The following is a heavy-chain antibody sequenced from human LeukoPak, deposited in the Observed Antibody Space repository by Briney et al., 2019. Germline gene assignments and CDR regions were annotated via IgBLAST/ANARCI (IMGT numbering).Heavy chain of an antibody. CDR3: AKDIRGYFYGVDV. CDR2: ITWNSGSI. V-gene: IGHV3-9*01. Sequence: ARSLRLSCAASGFTFDDHAMHWVRQVPGKGLEWVSGITWNSGSIGYADSVKGRFTISRDKAKNSLYLHMNSLRVEDTALYYCAKDIRGYFYGVDVWGQGTTVTVSS. J-gene: IGHJ6*02. CDR1: GFTFDDHA.